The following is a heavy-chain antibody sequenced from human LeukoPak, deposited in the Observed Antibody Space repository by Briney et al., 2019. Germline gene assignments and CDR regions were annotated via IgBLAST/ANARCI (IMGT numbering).Heavy chain of an antibody. CDR3: ARDSPESGTAIFDY. D-gene: IGHD1-1*01. CDR2: IIPILGIA. Sequence: ASVKVSCKASGGTFSSYTISWVRQAPGQGLEWMGRIIPILGIANYAQKFLGGVTITADKSTSTAYLELSSLRSEDTAVYYCARDSPESGTAIFDYWRQGTLVTVSS. J-gene: IGHJ4*02. V-gene: IGHV1-69*04. CDR1: GGTFSSYT.